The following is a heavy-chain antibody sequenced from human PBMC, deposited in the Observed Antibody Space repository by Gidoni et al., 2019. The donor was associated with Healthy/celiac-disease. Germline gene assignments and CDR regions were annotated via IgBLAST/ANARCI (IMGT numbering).Heavy chain of an antibody. D-gene: IGHD6-19*01. CDR3: ARDYGSLRQWPDAFDI. CDR1: GYTFTSYG. V-gene: IGHV1-18*01. CDR2: ISAYNGNT. J-gene: IGHJ3*02. Sequence: QVQLVQSGAEVKKPGASVKVSCKPSGYTFTSYGISWVRQAPGQGLEWMGWISAYNGNTNYAQKLQGRVTMTTDTSTSTAYMELRSLRSEDTAVYYCARDYGSLRQWPDAFDIWGQGTMVTVSS.